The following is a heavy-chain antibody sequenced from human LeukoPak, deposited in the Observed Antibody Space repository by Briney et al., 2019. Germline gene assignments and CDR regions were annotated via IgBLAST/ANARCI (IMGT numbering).Heavy chain of an antibody. D-gene: IGHD3-22*01. CDR3: ATAGGMIVVVIGRNDAFDI. V-gene: IGHV1-24*01. Sequence: ASVKVSCKVSGYTLTELSMHWVRQAPGKGLEWMGGFDPEDGETIYAQKFKGRGTMSGDTSTDKAYMELSSLRSEDTAVYYCATAGGMIVVVIGRNDAFDIWGQGTMVTVSS. CDR2: FDPEDGET. CDR1: GYTLTELS. J-gene: IGHJ3*02.